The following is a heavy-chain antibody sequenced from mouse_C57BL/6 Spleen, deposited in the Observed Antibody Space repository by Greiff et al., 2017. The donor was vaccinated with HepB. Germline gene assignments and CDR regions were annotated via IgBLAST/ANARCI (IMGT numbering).Heavy chain of an antibody. CDR3: TTAYYSNYVYAMDY. Sequence: EVKLQQSGAELVRPGASVKLSCTASGFNIKDYYMHWVKQRPEQGLEWIGRIDPEDGDTEYAPKFQGKATITADTSSNTAYLQLSSLTSEDTAVYYCTTAYYSNYVYAMDYWGQGTSVTVSS. D-gene: IGHD2-5*01. CDR2: IDPEDGDT. V-gene: IGHV14-1*01. J-gene: IGHJ4*01. CDR1: GFNIKDYY.